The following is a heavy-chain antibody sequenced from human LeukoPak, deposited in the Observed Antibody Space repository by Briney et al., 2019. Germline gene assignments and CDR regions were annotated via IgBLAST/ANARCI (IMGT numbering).Heavy chain of an antibody. V-gene: IGHV3-30-3*01. CDR3: ARDTVSNAPYYYYYGMDV. D-gene: IGHD4-11*01. Sequence: GGSLRLSCAASGFTFSSYAMHWVRQAPGKGLEWVAVISYDGSNKYYADSVKGRFTISRDNSKNTLYLQMNSLRAEDTAVYYCARDTVSNAPYYYYYGMDVWGQGTTVTVSS. CDR1: GFTFSSYA. J-gene: IGHJ6*02. CDR2: ISYDGSNK.